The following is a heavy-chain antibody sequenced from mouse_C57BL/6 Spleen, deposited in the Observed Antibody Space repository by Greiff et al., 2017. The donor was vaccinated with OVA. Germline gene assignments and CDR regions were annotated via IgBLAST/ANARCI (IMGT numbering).Heavy chain of an antibody. CDR3: ARGAYYSNYDGYFDG. J-gene: IGHJ2*01. CDR1: GYTFTDYN. Sequence: VQLQQSGPELVKPGASVKMSCKASGYTFTDYNMHWVKQSHGKSLEWIGYINPNNGGTSYNQKFKGKATLTVNKSSSTAYMELRSLTSEDSAVYYCARGAYYSNYDGYFDGWGQGTTLTVSS. CDR2: INPNNGGT. D-gene: IGHD2-5*01. V-gene: IGHV1-22*01.